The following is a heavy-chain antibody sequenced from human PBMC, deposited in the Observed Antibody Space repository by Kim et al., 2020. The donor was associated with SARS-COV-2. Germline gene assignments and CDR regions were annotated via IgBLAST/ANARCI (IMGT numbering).Heavy chain of an antibody. D-gene: IGHD6-13*01. CDR3: ARDLSYSSSWPPHYYYYYGMDV. J-gene: IGHJ6*02. V-gene: IGHV3-33*01. CDR2: IWYDGSNK. Sequence: GGSLRLFCAASGFTFSSYGMHWVRQAPGKGLEWVAVIWYDGSNKYYADSVKGRFTISRDNSKNTLYLQMNSLRAEDTAVYYCARDLSYSSSWPPHYYYYYGMDVWGQGTTVTVSS. CDR1: GFTFSSYG.